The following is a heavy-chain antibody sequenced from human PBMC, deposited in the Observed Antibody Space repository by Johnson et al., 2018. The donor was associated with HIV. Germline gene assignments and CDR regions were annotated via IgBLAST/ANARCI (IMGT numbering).Heavy chain of an antibody. CDR2: ISSSGSTI. J-gene: IGHJ3*02. D-gene: IGHD5-18*01. CDR3: ARGMWIPEIDAFDI. V-gene: IGHV3-11*04. CDR1: GFSFSDHY. Sequence: QVQLVESGGGLVKPGGSLRLSCAASGFSFSDHYMSWIRQAPGKGLEWVSYISSSGSTIYYADSVKGRFTVSRDNAKNSLYLQMNSLRAEDTAMYYCARGMWIPEIDAFDIWGQGTMVTVSS.